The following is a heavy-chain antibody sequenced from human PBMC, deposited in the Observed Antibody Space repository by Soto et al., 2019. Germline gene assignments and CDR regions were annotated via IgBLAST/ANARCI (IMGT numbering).Heavy chain of an antibody. Sequence: SVKVSCKASGGTFSSYTISWVRQAPGQGLEWMGRIIPILGIANYAQKFQGRVTITADKSTSTAYMELSRLRTDDTAVYYCARGCSSTSCYENWFDPWGQGTLVTVCS. CDR3: ARGCSSTSCYENWFDP. CDR2: IIPILGIA. D-gene: IGHD2-2*01. V-gene: IGHV1-69*02. J-gene: IGHJ5*02. CDR1: GGTFSSYT.